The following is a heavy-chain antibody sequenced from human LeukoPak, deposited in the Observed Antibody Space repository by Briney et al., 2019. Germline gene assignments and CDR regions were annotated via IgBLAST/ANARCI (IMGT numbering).Heavy chain of an antibody. CDR1: GGSISSGSYY. CDR3: ARSQGALSPVNYYYYYMDV. Sequence: SETLSLTCTVSGGSISSGSYYWSWIRQPAGKGLEWIGGIYTSGSTNYNPSLKSRVTISVDTSKNQFSLRLSSVTAADTAVYYCARSQGALSPVNYYYYYMDVWGKGTTVTVSS. D-gene: IGHD3-22*01. CDR2: IYTSGST. J-gene: IGHJ6*03. V-gene: IGHV4-61*02.